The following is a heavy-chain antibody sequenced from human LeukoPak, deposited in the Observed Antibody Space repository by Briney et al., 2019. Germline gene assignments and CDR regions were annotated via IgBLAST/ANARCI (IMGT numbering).Heavy chain of an antibody. Sequence: PGGSLRLSCATSGFIFSSYWMCWVRQAPGKGLEWVANIKSDGSEEYYGDSVKGRFTISRDNAKNSLYLQMNSLRVEGTAVYFCANYIWGSYRHYFDSWGQGTLVTVSS. CDR1: GFIFSSYW. CDR2: IKSDGSEE. D-gene: IGHD3-16*02. J-gene: IGHJ4*02. CDR3: ANYIWGSYRHYFDS. V-gene: IGHV3-7*03.